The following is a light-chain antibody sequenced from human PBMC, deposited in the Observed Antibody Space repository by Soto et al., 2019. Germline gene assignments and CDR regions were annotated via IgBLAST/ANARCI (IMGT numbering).Light chain of an antibody. J-gene: IGKJ1*01. V-gene: IGKV3-20*01. Sequence: EVVLTQSPGTVSLSPGERATLSCRASQSVTSNYLAWYQQKPGQAPRLLIYAASSRATGIPDRFSGSGSGTDFSLTISRLEPEDFAVYYCQQYGSSLTWTFGKGTKVEIK. CDR1: QSVTSNY. CDR3: QQYGSSLTWT. CDR2: AAS.